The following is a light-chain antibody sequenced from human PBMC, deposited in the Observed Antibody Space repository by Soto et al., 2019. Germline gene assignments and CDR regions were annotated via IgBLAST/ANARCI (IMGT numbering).Light chain of an antibody. CDR2: DAS. J-gene: IGKJ1*01. V-gene: IGKV1-5*01. CDR3: QQYNSYST. Sequence: IQMTKSPSTLSASVGDRVTITCRASQSISSWLAWYQQKPGKAPKLLIYDASSLESGVPSRFSGSGSGKEFTLTISSLQPDDFATYYCQQYNSYSTFGQGTKVDIK. CDR1: QSISSW.